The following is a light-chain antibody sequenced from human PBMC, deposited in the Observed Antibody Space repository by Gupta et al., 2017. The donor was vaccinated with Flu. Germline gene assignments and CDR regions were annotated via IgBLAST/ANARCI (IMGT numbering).Light chain of an antibody. J-gene: IGLJ3*02. CDR1: SGSIATNY. CDR2: PDN. V-gene: IGLV6-57*01. CDR3: QSYDSLTQV. Sequence: ISCTPTSGSIATNYVHCYHQRPFTPPTTVLYPDNLTPSCFPARFSGSLACSSNSASLIIPALTPQHSADYYFQSYDSLTQVFGGGTKLTVL.